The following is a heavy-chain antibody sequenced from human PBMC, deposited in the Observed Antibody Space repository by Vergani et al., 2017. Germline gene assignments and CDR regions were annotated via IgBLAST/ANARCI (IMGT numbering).Heavy chain of an antibody. V-gene: IGHV1-69*08. CDR2: IIPILGIA. J-gene: IGHJ6*02. D-gene: IGHD5-18*01. CDR3: AREGDVDTAMVTGYYYGMDV. CDR1: GGTFSSYT. Sequence: QVQLVQSGAEVKKPGSSMKVSCKASGGTFSSYTISWVRQAPGQGLEWMGRIIPILGIANYAQKFQGRVTITADKSTSTAYMELSSLRSEDTAVYYCAREGDVDTAMVTGYYYGMDVWGQGTTVTVSS.